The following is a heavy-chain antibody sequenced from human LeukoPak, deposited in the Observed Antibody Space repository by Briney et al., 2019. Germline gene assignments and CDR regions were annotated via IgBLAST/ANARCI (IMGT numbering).Heavy chain of an antibody. CDR2: INAGNGNT. Sequence: ASVKVSCKASGYTFTSYAMHWVRQAPGQRLEWMGWINAGNGNTKYSQEFQGRVTMTRDMSTATVYLDLSSLRFDDTAVYYCARGHGSGSTNWFDPWGQGTLVTVSS. CDR3: ARGHGSGSTNWFDP. V-gene: IGHV1-3*01. J-gene: IGHJ5*02. CDR1: GYTFTSYA. D-gene: IGHD3-10*01.